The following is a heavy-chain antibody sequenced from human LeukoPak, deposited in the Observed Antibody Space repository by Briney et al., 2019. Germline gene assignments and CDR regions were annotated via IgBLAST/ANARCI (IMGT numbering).Heavy chain of an antibody. CDR3: ASGYCSGGSCYFPPRY. Sequence: PSETLSLTCTVSGGSISSYYWSWIRQPPGKGLEWIGYIYYSGSANYNPSLKSRVTISVDTSKNQFSLKLSSVTAADTAVYYCASGYCSGGSCYFPPRYWGQGTLVTVSS. CDR1: GGSISSYY. J-gene: IGHJ4*02. V-gene: IGHV4-59*12. D-gene: IGHD2-15*01. CDR2: IYYSGSA.